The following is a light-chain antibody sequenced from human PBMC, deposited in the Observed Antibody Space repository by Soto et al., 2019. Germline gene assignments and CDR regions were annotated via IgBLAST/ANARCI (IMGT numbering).Light chain of an antibody. J-gene: IGKJ2*01. CDR2: AAS. V-gene: IGKV1-12*01. Sequence: DIQLTQSPSSVSASVGDRVTLTCRASQGISNWLAWYQQKPGKAPKLLISAASTLQGGVPSRFSGSFSGTDFTLTITSLQAEDLATYFCQQAYSLPVTFGQGTKLEIK. CDR3: QQAYSLPVT. CDR1: QGISNW.